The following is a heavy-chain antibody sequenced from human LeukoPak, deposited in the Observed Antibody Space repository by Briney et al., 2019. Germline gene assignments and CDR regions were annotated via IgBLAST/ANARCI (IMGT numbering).Heavy chain of an antibody. Sequence: SETLSLTCSVSTDSTNTYYWSWIRQSPGKGLEWIGHIYHSGSTDYNHYFKSRVTISIDMSKKEFSLKLTSVTVADTAMYYCVRLRWELLAPYFDPWGQGAFVIVSS. CDR1: TDSTNTYY. D-gene: IGHD2-15*01. CDR2: IYHSGST. J-gene: IGHJ5*02. V-gene: IGHV4-59*01. CDR3: VRLRWELLAPYFDP.